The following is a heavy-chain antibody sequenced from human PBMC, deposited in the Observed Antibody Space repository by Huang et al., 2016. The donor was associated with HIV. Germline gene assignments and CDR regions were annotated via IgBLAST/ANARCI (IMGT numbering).Heavy chain of an antibody. V-gene: IGHV3-53*01. Sequence: EVQLVESGGGLIQPGGSLRRSCAASGFPVSTNYMTWVRQAPGKGLEWVSLIYSGGTTYYADSVKGRFTISRDYSENTLYLHMTSLRAGDTAVYYCAKEGDTGAALGYWGQGTLVTVS. J-gene: IGHJ4*02. CDR2: IYSGGTT. CDR1: GFPVSTNY. CDR3: AKEGDTGAALGY. D-gene: IGHD2-8*02.